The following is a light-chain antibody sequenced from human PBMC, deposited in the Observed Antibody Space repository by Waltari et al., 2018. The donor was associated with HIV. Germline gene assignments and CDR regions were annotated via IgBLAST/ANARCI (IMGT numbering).Light chain of an antibody. CDR1: SGSVSASNY. Sequence: QTVVTQEPSFSVSPGGTVTLTCGLRSGSVSASNYPSWYQQTPGQAPRTIIYTTNTRSSGVPDRFSGSILWNKAALTITGAQADDESDYYCAAWDDSLSGPYVFGTGTKVTVL. J-gene: IGLJ1*01. CDR3: AAWDDSLSGPYV. V-gene: IGLV8-61*01. CDR2: TTN.